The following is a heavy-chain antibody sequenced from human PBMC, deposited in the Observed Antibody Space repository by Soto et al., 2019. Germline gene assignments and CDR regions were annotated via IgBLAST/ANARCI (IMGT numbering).Heavy chain of an antibody. Sequence: QVQLVQSGAEVKKPGSSVKVSCKASGGTFSSYAISWVRQAPGQGLEWMGGIIPIFGTANYAQKFQGRVTITADESTSRAYMELSSLRSEDTAVYYCARDQPDCSGGSCYSGWFDPWGQGTLVTVSS. CDR1: GGTFSSYA. CDR3: ARDQPDCSGGSCYSGWFDP. V-gene: IGHV1-69*12. J-gene: IGHJ5*02. CDR2: IIPIFGTA. D-gene: IGHD2-15*01.